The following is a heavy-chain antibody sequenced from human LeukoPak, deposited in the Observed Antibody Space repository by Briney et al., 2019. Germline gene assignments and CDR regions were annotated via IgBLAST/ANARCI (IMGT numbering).Heavy chain of an antibody. V-gene: IGHV3-48*02. CDR2: ISSASSTI. CDR3: ARPEPRYRAFDP. J-gene: IGHJ5*02. CDR1: GCTFSTYS. D-gene: IGHD1-1*01. Sequence: PGGTLRLSCAASGCTFSTYSMNWVRQAPGKGLEWVSYISSASSTIYYADSVNGRFTISRDNAKNSPYLHTNSLRDDDTAVYYCARPEPRYRAFDPWGQGTLVSVSS.